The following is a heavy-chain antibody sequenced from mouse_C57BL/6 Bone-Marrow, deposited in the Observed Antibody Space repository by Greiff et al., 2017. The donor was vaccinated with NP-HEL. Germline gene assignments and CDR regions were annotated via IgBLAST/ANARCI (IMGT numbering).Heavy chain of an antibody. J-gene: IGHJ4*01. V-gene: IGHV1-82*01. CDR3: SFYGSSYYYDMDY. CDR1: GYAFSSSW. CDR2: IYPGDGDT. D-gene: IGHD1-1*01. Sequence: VQLKESGPELVKPGASVKISCKASGYAFSSSWMNWVKQRPGKGLERIGRIYPGDGDTNYNGKFKGKATLTADKSSSTAYMQLSSLTSEDSAVYFCSFYGSSYYYDMDYWGQGTSVTVSS.